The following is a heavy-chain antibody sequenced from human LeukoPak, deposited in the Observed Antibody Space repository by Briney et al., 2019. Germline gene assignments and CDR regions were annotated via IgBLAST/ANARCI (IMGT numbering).Heavy chain of an antibody. CDR1: GYTFTGYY. J-gene: IGHJ6*02. D-gene: IGHD3-22*01. V-gene: IGHV1-2*02. CDR2: INPNSGGT. Sequence: ASVKVSCKASGYTFTGYYMHWVRQAPGQGLEWMGWINPNSGGTNYAQKFQGRVTMTRDTSISTAYMELSRLRSDDTAVYYCARDSNGGYYYDSSGSYYYGMDAWGQGTTVTVSS. CDR3: ARDSNGGYYYDSSGSYYYGMDA.